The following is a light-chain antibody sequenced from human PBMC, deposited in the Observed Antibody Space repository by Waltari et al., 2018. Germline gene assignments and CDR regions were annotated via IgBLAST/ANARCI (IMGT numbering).Light chain of an antibody. J-gene: IGKJ5*01. V-gene: IGKV1-27*01. Sequence: DIQMTQSPSSLSTSVGDRVTITCRASQGISNSFAWYQQKPGKIPRLLIYTASTLQSGVPSRFSGSGSGTDFTLTISSLQPEDVATYYCQQYNSAPSTFGPGTRLEIE. CDR1: QGISNS. CDR2: TAS. CDR3: QQYNSAPST.